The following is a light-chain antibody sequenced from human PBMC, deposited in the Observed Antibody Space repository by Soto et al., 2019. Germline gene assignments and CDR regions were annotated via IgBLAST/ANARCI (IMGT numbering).Light chain of an antibody. J-gene: IGLJ1*01. CDR1: SSDVGGYNY. CDR2: DVS. CDR3: SSYTTSNTRQIV. Sequence: QSALTQPTSVSGSPGQSITISCTGTSSDVGGYNYVSWYQHHPGKAPKLIIYDVSNRPSGVSIRFSASKSDNTASLTISGLQPKDEADYHCSSYTTSNTRQIVFGTGTQLTVL. V-gene: IGLV2-14*03.